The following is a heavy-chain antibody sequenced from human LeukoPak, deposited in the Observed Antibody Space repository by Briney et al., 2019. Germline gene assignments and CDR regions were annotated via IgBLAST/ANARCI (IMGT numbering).Heavy chain of an antibody. J-gene: IGHJ4*02. CDR3: ARGTMVGVDGAEFDY. V-gene: IGHV1-2*02. D-gene: IGHD4/OR15-4a*01. CDR1: GYTFTGYY. CDR2: INPNSGGT. Sequence: GASVKVSCKASGYTFTGYYIHWVRQAPGQGLEWMGWINPNSGGTKYAQKFQGRVTMTRDTSISTAYMELSSLRSDDTAVYYCARGTMVGVDGAEFDYWGQGTLVTVSS.